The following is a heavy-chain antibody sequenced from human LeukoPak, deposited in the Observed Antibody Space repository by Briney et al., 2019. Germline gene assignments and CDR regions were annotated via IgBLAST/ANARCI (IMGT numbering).Heavy chain of an antibody. J-gene: IGHJ4*02. CDR2: VNPNSGQT. CDR3: VRGAPGPYCSGGSCPYCDY. CDR1: GHTFTSYD. D-gene: IGHD2-15*01. V-gene: IGHV1-8*01. Sequence: ASVKVSCKASGHTFTSYDVNWVRQATGQGLEWMGWVNPNSGQTGYAQKFQGRVTMTTNTSISTAYMELSSLRYGDTAVYNCVRGAPGPYCSGGSCPYCDYGGQGTRDSVPS.